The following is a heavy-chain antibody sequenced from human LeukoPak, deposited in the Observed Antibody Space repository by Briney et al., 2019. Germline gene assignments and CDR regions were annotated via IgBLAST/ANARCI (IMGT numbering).Heavy chain of an antibody. CDR2: IYYSGST. Sequence: SETLSLTCTVSGGSISSSSYYWGWIRQPPGKGLEWIGSIYYSGSTYYNPSLESRVTISVDTSKNQFSLKLSSVTAADTAMYYCARDGYLAVDYWGQGTLVTVSS. CDR3: ARDGYLAVDY. V-gene: IGHV4-39*07. D-gene: IGHD2-2*03. J-gene: IGHJ4*02. CDR1: GGSISSSSYY.